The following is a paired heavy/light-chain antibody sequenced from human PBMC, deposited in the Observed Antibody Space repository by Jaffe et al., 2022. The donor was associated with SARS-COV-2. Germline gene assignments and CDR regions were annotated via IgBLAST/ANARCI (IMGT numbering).Heavy chain of an antibody. J-gene: IGHJ3*02. CDR1: GYVFPNFG. CDR3: ARGAAGAASTMAFDI. V-gene: IGHV1-18*01. Sequence: QAQLVQSGGEVKKPGASMRVSCKASGYVFPNFGVYWVRQAPGQGLEWLGWISGNNGKTKYAQIVQGRVTMTIDKSTATAYMELRSLTSDDTAKYYCARGAAGAASTMAFDIWGQGTMVIVSS. D-gene: IGHD6-25*01. CDR2: ISGNNGKT.
Light chain of an antibody. CDR2: SDN. CDR1: SSNIGRNL. CDR3: AVWDNSLNWV. Sequence: QSVLTQPPSASGAPGQRVTISCSGSSSNIGRNLVNWYQQLPGTAPKLLIYSDNLRPSGVPDRFSASKSGASASLAISGLQSEDEADYYCAVWDNSLNWVFGGGTRLTVL. J-gene: IGLJ3*02. V-gene: IGLV1-44*01.